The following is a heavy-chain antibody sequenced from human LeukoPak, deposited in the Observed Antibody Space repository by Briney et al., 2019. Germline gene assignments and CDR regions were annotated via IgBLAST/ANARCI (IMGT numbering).Heavy chain of an antibody. CDR2: ISSSSSYI. V-gene: IGHV3-21*01. J-gene: IGHJ4*02. CDR1: GFTFRHYK. CDR3: AIGDSGGMDY. D-gene: IGHD3-16*01. Sequence: GGSLRLSSAASGFTFRHYKMNCARRTPGQGLECVSSISSSSSYIYYADSVKGRFTTSRDNPNTPLYPQMHSLRAEDTTVYYCAIGDSGGMDYWGQGTLATVPS.